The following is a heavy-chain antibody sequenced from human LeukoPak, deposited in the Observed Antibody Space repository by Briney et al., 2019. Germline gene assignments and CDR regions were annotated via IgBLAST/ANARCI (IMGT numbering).Heavy chain of an antibody. D-gene: IGHD3-16*01. CDR1: GLTFSTYW. J-gene: IGHJ4*02. CDR2: INQNGREK. CDR3: ARSLGDD. Sequence: GGSLRLSCEVSGLTFSTYWMTWVRQAPGKGLELVASINQNGREKYYVDSVKGRFTISRDNAKDSLYLQMNSLRDEDTAVYYCARSLGDDWGQGTLVTVSS. V-gene: IGHV3-7*01.